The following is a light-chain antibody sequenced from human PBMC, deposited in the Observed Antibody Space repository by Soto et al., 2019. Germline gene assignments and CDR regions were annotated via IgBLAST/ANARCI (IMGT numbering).Light chain of an antibody. CDR1: SSDVGAYNY. CDR3: SSYTSSSSLYV. J-gene: IGLJ1*01. Sequence: QSVLTQPASVSGAPGQSITISCTGTSSDVGAYNYVSWYQQHPGKAPKLMIYDVSNRPSRVSNRFSGSKSGNTASLTISGLQAEDEADYYCSSYTSSSSLYVFGTGTKVTVL. V-gene: IGLV2-14*03. CDR2: DVS.